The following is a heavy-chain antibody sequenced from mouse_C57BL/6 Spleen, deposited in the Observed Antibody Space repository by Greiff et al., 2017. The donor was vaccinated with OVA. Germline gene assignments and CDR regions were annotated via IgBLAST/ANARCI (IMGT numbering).Heavy chain of an antibody. CDR2: INPNNGGT. Sequence: VQLQQSGPELVKPGASVKIPCKASGYTFTDYNMDWVKQSHGKSLEWIGDINPNNGGTIYNQKFKGKATLTVDKSSSTAYMELRSLTSEDTAVYYCARRHYYGSSPAWFAYWGQGTLVTVSA. CDR3: ARRHYYGSSPAWFAY. CDR1: GYTFTDYN. J-gene: IGHJ3*01. D-gene: IGHD1-1*01. V-gene: IGHV1-18*01.